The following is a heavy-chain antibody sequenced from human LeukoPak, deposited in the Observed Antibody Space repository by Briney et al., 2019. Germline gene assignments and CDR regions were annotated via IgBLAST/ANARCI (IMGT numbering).Heavy chain of an antibody. CDR1: GGTFSSYA. CDR3: ASPYYYDSSGYYYVQPIERIDAFDI. V-gene: IGHV1-69*05. Sequence: ASVKVSCKASGGTFSSYAISWVRQAPGQGLEWMGGIIPIFGTANYAQKFQGRVTITTDESTSTAYMELSSLRSEDTAVYYCASPYYYDSSGYYYVQPIERIDAFDIWGQGTMVTVSS. D-gene: IGHD3-22*01. CDR2: IIPIFGTA. J-gene: IGHJ3*02.